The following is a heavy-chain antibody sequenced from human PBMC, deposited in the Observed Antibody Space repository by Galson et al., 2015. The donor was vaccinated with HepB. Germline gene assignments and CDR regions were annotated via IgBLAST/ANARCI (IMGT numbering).Heavy chain of an antibody. J-gene: IGHJ5*02. V-gene: IGHV3-30*04. Sequence: SLRLSCAASGFTFSSYAMHWVRQAPGKGLEWVAVISYDGSNKYYADSVKGRFTISRDNSKNTLYLQMNSLRAEDTAVYYCARDKDSSSWFVIWFDPWGQGTLVTVSS. CDR2: ISYDGSNK. D-gene: IGHD6-13*01. CDR3: ARDKDSSSWFVIWFDP. CDR1: GFTFSSYA.